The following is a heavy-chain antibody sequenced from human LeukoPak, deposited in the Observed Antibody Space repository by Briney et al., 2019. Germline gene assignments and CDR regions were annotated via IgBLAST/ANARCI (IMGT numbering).Heavy chain of an antibody. D-gene: IGHD2-8*01. CDR2: TNSGGTST. Sequence: GGSLRLSCATSGFPFSDFSMSWVRQAPGKGLEWISTTNSGGTSTYYAESVKGRFTISRDNSKNTLYLQMSSLRVEDTAVYYCAKQSYARALGEGGPGTLVSASS. J-gene: IGHJ4*02. CDR1: GFPFSDFS. CDR3: AKQSYARALGE. V-gene: IGHV3-23*01.